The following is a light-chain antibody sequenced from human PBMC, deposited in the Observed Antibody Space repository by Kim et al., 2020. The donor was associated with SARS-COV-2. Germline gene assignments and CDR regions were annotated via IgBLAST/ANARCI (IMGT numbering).Light chain of an antibody. CDR2: DAS. CDR3: QQCDDLPFT. V-gene: IGKV1-33*01. CDR1: QEIKKC. J-gene: IGKJ3*01. Sequence: ASVSDRVTITCQASQEIKKCLHWYQQTPGKAPKLLIYDASNLEAGVPSRFSGSGSGTDFTLTISSLQPEDIATYYCQQCDDLPFTFGPGTKVDIK.